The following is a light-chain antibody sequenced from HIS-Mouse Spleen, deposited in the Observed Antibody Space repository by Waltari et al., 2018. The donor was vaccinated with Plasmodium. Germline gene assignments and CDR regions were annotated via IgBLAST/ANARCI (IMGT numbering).Light chain of an antibody. CDR2: GAS. CDR1: QSVSSSY. Sequence: CRASQSVSSSYLAWYQQKPGQAPRLLILGASSRATGIPDRFSGSGSGTDFTLTISRLEPEDFAVYYCQQYGSSPFTFGQGTRLEIK. CDR3: QQYGSSPFT. V-gene: IGKV3-20*01. J-gene: IGKJ5*01.